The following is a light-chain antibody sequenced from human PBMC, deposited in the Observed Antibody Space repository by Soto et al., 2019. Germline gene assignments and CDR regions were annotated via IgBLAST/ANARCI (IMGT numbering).Light chain of an antibody. CDR2: AAS. Sequence: DIQMTQSPSSLSASVGDRVTITCRASQSITNYLNWYQQKPGKAPELLIYAASNLQGGVPSRFSGSGSGTDFTLTISSLQPEDFASYYCQQTYSTPVTFGGGTKVDIK. CDR3: QQTYSTPVT. V-gene: IGKV1-39*01. CDR1: QSITNY. J-gene: IGKJ4*01.